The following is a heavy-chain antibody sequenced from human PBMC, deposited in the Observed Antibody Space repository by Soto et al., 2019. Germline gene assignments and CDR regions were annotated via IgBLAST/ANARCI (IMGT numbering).Heavy chain of an antibody. CDR3: ARDRPAYGWGQSGMAV. CDR1: GYTFTSYG. Sequence: ASVKVSCKASGYTFTSYGISWVRQAPGQGREWMGWISAYNGNTNYAQKLQGRVTMTTDTPTRTAYMELRSLRSDDTAVYYCARDRPAYGWGQSGMAVGGKGPTVTVPS. CDR2: ISAYNGNT. D-gene: IGHD3-10*01. V-gene: IGHV1-18*01. J-gene: IGHJ6*04.